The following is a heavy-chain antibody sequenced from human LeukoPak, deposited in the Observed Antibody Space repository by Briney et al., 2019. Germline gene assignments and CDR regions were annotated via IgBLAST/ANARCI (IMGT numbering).Heavy chain of an antibody. CDR3: ARGHSSSWYDWFDP. V-gene: IGHV4-34*01. D-gene: IGHD6-13*01. CDR1: GGSISSYY. J-gene: IGHJ5*02. CDR2: INHSGST. Sequence: SETLSLTCTVSGGSISSYYWSWIRQPPGKGLEWIGEINHSGSTNYNPSLKGRVTISVDTSKNQFSLKLSSVTAADTAVYYCARGHSSSWYDWFDPWGQGTLVTVSS.